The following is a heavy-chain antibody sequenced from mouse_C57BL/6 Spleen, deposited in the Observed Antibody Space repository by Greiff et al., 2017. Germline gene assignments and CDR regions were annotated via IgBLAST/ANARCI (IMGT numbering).Heavy chain of an antibody. J-gene: IGHJ2*01. V-gene: IGHV1-69*01. CDR3: ARGRRGYYFDY. CDR2: IDPSDSYT. CDR1: GYTFTSYW. Sequence: QVQLQQPGAELVMPGASVKLSCKASGYTFTSYWMHWVKQRPGQGLEWIGEIDPSDSYTNYNQKFKGKSTLTVDKSSSTAYMQLSSLPSEDSAVYYCARGRRGYYFDYWGQGTTLTVSS.